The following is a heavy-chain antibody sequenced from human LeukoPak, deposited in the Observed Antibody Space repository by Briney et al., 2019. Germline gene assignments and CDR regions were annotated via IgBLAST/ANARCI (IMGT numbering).Heavy chain of an antibody. Sequence: GSLRLSCAASGFTFSIYSMNWVRQAPGEGLEWLSYISADSNTIYYADSVKGRFTISRDNAKTSLYLQMNTLRDEDTAVYYCARDRAAPTWFFDLWGRGTLVLVSS. J-gene: IGHJ2*01. CDR2: ISADSNTI. CDR3: ARDRAAPTWFFDL. D-gene: IGHD2-15*01. CDR1: GFTFSIYS. V-gene: IGHV3-48*02.